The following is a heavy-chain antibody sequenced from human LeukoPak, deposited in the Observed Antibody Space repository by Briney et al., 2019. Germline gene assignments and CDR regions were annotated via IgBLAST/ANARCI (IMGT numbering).Heavy chain of an antibody. J-gene: IGHJ3*02. CDR1: GFTFSSYS. D-gene: IGHD1-14*01. CDR2: ISTSSSYI. V-gene: IGHV3-21*01. CDR3: ARTDRTEAFDI. Sequence: GGSLRLSCAASGFTFSSYSMNWVRQAPGEGLEWVSSISTSSSYIYYADSVKGRFTISRDNAKNSLYLQMNSLRAEDTAVYYCARTDRTEAFDIWGKGTMVTVS.